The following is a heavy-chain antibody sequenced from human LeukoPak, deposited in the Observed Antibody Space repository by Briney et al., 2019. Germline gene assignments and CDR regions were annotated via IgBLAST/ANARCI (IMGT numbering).Heavy chain of an antibody. Sequence: SETLSLTCTVSGFSINSYYYWGWIRQPPGKGLEWIGSIYHSGSTYYNPSLKSRVTLSVDTSKNHFSLKVNSVSAADTAVYYCARAKYWNYVGYFDFWGQGTLVTVSS. CDR2: IYHSGST. V-gene: IGHV4-38-2*02. J-gene: IGHJ4*02. CDR3: ARAKYWNYVGYFDF. D-gene: IGHD1-7*01. CDR1: GFSINSYYY.